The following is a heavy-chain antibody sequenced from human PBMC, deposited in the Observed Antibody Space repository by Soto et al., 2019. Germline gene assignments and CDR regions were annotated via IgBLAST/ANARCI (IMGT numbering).Heavy chain of an antibody. D-gene: IGHD3-9*01. V-gene: IGHV4-39*07. CDR2: IYYSGST. Sequence: SETLSLTCTVSGGSISTGDYYGVWIRQPPGKGLEWIGKIYYSGSTNYNPSLMSRITISVDTSKNQFSLKLSSVTAADTAVYYCARLEGLATISYYFDFWGPGALVTVSS. CDR3: ARLEGLATISYYFDF. CDR1: GGSISTGDYY. J-gene: IGHJ4*02.